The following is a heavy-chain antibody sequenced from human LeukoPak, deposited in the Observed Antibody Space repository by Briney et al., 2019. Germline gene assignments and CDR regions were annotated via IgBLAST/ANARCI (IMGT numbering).Heavy chain of an antibody. D-gene: IGHD4-17*01. Sequence: PGGSLRLSCAASRFTFGSYGMHWVRQAPGKGLEWVAVIWYDGSNKYYADSVKGRFTISRDNSKNTLYLQMNSLRAEDTAVYYCARDGTVGYFDYWGQGTLVTVST. V-gene: IGHV3-33*01. CDR2: IWYDGSNK. CDR1: RFTFGSYG. J-gene: IGHJ4*02. CDR3: ARDGTVGYFDY.